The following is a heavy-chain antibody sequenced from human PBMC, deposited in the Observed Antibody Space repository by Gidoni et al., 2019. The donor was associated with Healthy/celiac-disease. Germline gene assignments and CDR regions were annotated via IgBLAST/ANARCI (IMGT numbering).Heavy chain of an antibody. CDR3: ARVVGYYYDSSGYAGYFDY. CDR1: GGSISSGCYS. J-gene: IGHJ4*02. CDR2: IYHSGST. Sequence: QLQLQESGSGLVKPSQTLSLTCAVSGGSISSGCYSWSWLRQPPGKGLEWIGYIYHSGSTYYNPSLKSRVTISVDRSKNQFSLKLSSVTAADTAVDYCARVVGYYYDSSGYAGYFDYWGQGTLVTVSS. D-gene: IGHD3-22*01. V-gene: IGHV4-30-2*01.